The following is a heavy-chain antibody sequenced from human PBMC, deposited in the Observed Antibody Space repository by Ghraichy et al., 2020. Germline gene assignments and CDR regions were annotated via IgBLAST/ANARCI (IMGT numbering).Heavy chain of an antibody. J-gene: IGHJ6*02. CDR1: GFTFSSYA. CDR3: AKNPTSFWSGPEIRPRGGMDV. V-gene: IGHV3-23*01. D-gene: IGHD3-3*01. CDR2: ISGSGGST. Sequence: GGSLRLSCAASGFTFSSYAMSWVRQAPGKGLEWVSAISGSGGSTYYADSVKGRFTISRDNSKNTLYLQMNSLRAEDTAVYYCAKNPTSFWSGPEIRPRGGMDVWGQGTTVTVSS.